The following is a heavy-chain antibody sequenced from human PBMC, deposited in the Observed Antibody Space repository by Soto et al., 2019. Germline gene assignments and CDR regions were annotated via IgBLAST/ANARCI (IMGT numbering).Heavy chain of an antibody. CDR1: GYTFTGYY. V-gene: IGHV1-2*02. CDR3: ARSGRQQLVRRNWFDL. J-gene: IGHJ5*02. Sequence: GASVKVSCKASGYTFTGYYMHWVRQAPGQGLEWMGWINPNSGGTNYAQKFQGRVTMTRDTSKNQFSLKLSSVTAADTAVYYCARSGRQQLVRRNWFDLWGQGTLVTVSS. D-gene: IGHD6-13*01. CDR2: INPNSGGT.